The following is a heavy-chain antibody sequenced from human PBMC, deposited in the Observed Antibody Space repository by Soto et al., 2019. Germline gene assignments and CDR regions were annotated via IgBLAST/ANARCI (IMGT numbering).Heavy chain of an antibody. D-gene: IGHD6-19*01. V-gene: IGHV3-48*01. J-gene: IGHJ4*02. CDR3: AKERSSGWSFDY. CDR1: GFTFSIYS. CDR2: IMPGSSHI. Sequence: GGSLRLSCAASGFTFSIYSMNWVRQAPGKGLEWVSYIMPGSSHIFYADSVKGRFTVSRDNAKNTLYLQMNSLRAEDTAVFYCAKERSSGWSFDYWGQGTLVTVSS.